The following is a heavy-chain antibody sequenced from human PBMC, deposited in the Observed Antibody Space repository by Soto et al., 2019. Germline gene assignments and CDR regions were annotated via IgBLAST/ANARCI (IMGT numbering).Heavy chain of an antibody. V-gene: IGHV4-30-4*01. J-gene: IGHJ4*02. CDR3: ARDENSGYDLGY. CDR1: GGSISSGDYY. CDR2: IYYSGST. D-gene: IGHD5-12*01. Sequence: SETLSLTCTVSGGSISSGDYYWSWIRQPPGKGLEWIGYIYYSGSTYYNPSLKSRVTISVDPSKNQFSLKLSSVTAADTAVYYCARDENSGYDLGYWGQGTLVTVSS.